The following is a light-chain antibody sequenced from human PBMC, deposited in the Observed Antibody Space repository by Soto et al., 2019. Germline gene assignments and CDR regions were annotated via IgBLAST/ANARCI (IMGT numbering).Light chain of an antibody. CDR1: QTVGRW. CDR3: QQYNSYSWT. J-gene: IGKJ1*01. Sequence: DIEMTQSPSTVSASVGDSVTITCRASQTVGRWLAWFQQKPGKAPELLIFDASRLESGVPSRFSGSGSETEFTLTISSLQPDDFATYYCQQYNSYSWTFGQGTKVEIK. V-gene: IGKV1-5*01. CDR2: DAS.